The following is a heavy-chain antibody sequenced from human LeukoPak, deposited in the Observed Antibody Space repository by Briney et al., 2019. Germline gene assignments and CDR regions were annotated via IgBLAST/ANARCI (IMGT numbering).Heavy chain of an antibody. CDR1: GGSISSYY. D-gene: IGHD5-18*01. J-gene: IGHJ6*03. Sequence: PSETLSLTCTVSGGSISSYYWSWIRQPPGKGLEWIGYIYYSGSTNYNPSLKSRVIISVDTSKNQFSLKLSSVTAADTAVYYCARVCGYSYGSYDYYMDVWGKGTTVTVSS. CDR3: ARVCGYSYGSYDYYMDV. V-gene: IGHV4-59*01. CDR2: IYYSGST.